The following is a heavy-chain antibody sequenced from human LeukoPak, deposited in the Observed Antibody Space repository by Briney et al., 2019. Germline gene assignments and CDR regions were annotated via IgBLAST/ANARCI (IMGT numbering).Heavy chain of an antibody. J-gene: IGHJ6*03. V-gene: IGHV3-64*01. Sequence: GGSLRLSCAASGFTFSSYDMHWVRQAPGKGLEYVSAISSNGGSTYYANSVKGRFTISRDNSKNTLYLQMGSLRAEDMAVYYCARAEDYGEYYYYYMDVWGKGTTVTVSS. D-gene: IGHD4-17*01. CDR3: ARAEDYGEYYYYYMDV. CDR2: ISSNGGST. CDR1: GFTFSSYD.